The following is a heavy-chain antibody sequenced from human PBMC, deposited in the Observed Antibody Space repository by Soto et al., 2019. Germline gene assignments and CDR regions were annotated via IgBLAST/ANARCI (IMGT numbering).Heavy chain of an antibody. J-gene: IGHJ4*02. Sequence: QLQLQESGPGLVKPSQTLSLTCTVSGGSISSGDNYWSWIRQPPGKGLEWIGNIYYSGSTYYNPSLKSRVSISVDTSRDKFSLKLSSVTAADTAVYYCARGPVVVVSAPYYFDYWGQGTRVTVSS. D-gene: IGHD2-21*01. V-gene: IGHV4-30-4*01. CDR2: IYYSGST. CDR3: ARGPVVVVSAPYYFDY. CDR1: GGSISSGDNY.